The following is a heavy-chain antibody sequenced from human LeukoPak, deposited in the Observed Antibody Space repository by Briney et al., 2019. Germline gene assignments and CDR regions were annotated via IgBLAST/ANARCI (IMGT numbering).Heavy chain of an antibody. CDR2: INWNGGST. Sequence: PGGSLRLACAASGLTFDDYGMSCVRHAPGKWLEWVSGINWNGGSTANADSVKGRLTISRDNAKNSLYLQMNSLRVEDTALYYCARGSTVVTLDDAFDIWGQGTMVTVS. D-gene: IGHD4-23*01. CDR1: GLTFDDYG. V-gene: IGHV3-20*04. J-gene: IGHJ3*02. CDR3: ARGSTVVTLDDAFDI.